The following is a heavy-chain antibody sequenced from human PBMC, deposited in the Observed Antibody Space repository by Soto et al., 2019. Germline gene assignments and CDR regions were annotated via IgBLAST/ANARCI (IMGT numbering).Heavy chain of an antibody. CDR3: ARQCRGVTCHLLAP. J-gene: IGHJ5*02. D-gene: IGHD2-15*01. Sequence: SETLSLTCTVSGGSIRPNYWSWIRQPPGKGLEWVGYIYYAGTTSYNPSLKSRVTISLETSKSQFSLTLTSVTAADTAVYYCARQCRGVTCHLLAPWGKGTLVPVDS. V-gene: IGHV4-59*08. CDR1: GGSIRPNY. CDR2: IYYAGTT.